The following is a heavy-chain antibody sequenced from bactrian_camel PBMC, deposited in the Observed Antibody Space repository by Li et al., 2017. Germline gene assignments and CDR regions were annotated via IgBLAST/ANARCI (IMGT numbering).Heavy chain of an antibody. V-gene: IGHV3S1*01. J-gene: IGHJ4*01. Sequence: HVQLVESGGGSVQAGGSLRLSCTVSGYRNAYSSYCLAWFRQAPGKGLEWVSSIYTGGDSTYYTDSVKGRFTFSKDDAKNTLFLQMNGLKPEDTAVYYCVRDTYYKDYGAGNYWGQGTQVTVS. CDR1: GYRNAYSSYC. CDR3: VRDTYYKDYGAGNY. D-gene: IGHD4*01. CDR2: IYTGGDST.